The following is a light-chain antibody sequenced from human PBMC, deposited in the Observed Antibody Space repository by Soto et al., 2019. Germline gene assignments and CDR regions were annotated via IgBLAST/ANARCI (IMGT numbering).Light chain of an antibody. CDR2: SHN. CDR3: GAWDDRLNGYV. J-gene: IGLJ1*01. Sequence: QSVLTQPPSASGTPGQRVTISCSGISSNIGSNPVNWFQQLPGSAPKLLIYSHNQRPSGVPDRFSGSKSGTSASLAISGLQSEDEAAYYCGAWDDRLNGYVFGTGTQLTV. CDR1: SSNIGSNP. V-gene: IGLV1-44*01.